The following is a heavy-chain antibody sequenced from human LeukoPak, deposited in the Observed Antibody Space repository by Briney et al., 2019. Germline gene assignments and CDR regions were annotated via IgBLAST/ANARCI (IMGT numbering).Heavy chain of an antibody. CDR1: GYTFTSYY. D-gene: IGHD2-2*01. Sequence: ASVKVSCKASGYTFTSYYMHWVRQAPGQGLEWMGIINPSGGSTSYAQKFQGRVTMTRDTSTSTVYMELSSLRSEDTAVYYCAREGGYCRSTSCSTFDYWGQGTLVTVSS. CDR2: INPSGGST. V-gene: IGHV1-46*01. J-gene: IGHJ4*02. CDR3: AREGGYCRSTSCSTFDY.